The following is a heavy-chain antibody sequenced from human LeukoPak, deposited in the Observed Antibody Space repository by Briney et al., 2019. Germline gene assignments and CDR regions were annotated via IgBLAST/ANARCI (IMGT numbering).Heavy chain of an antibody. Sequence: SETLSLTCTVSGGSISSSSYYWGWIRQPPGRGLEWIGSIYYSGSTYYNPSLKSRVTISVDTSKNQFSLKLSSVTAADTAVYYCAREDSGSPADYWGQGTLVTVSS. CDR3: AREDSGSPADY. V-gene: IGHV4-39*07. D-gene: IGHD1-26*01. J-gene: IGHJ4*02. CDR2: IYYSGST. CDR1: GGSISSSSYY.